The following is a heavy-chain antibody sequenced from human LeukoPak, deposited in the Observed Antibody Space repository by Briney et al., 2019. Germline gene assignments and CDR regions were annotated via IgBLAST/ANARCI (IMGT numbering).Heavy chain of an antibody. CDR2: IYSGGST. J-gene: IGHJ4*02. Sequence: GGSLRLSCAASGFTVSSNYMSWVRQAPGKGLEWVSVIYSGGSTYYADSVKGRFTISRDNAKNSLYLQMNSLRAEDMALYYCAKDADRWELGPVDYWGQGTLVTVSS. V-gene: IGHV3-53*05. CDR3: AKDADRWELGPVDY. CDR1: GFTVSSNY. D-gene: IGHD3-10*01.